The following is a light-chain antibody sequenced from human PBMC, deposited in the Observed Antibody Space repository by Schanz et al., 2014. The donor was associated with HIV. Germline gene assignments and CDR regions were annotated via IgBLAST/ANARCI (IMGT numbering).Light chain of an antibody. J-gene: IGLJ2*01. CDR3: AAWDVNLNGPV. CDR2: DNT. CDR1: SSNIGADYD. V-gene: IGLV1-40*01. Sequence: QSVLAQPPSVSGAPGQRVTISCTGSSSNIGADYDVHWYQLLPGTAPKLLIFDNTNRPSGVPARFSGSKSGSSASLAISGLQSEDEADYYCAAWDVNLNGPVFGGGTKLTVL.